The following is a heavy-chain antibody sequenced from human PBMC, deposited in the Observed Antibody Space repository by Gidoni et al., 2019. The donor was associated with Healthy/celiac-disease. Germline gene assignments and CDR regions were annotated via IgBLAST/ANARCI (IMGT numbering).Heavy chain of an antibody. CDR3: ARDGGGPDTAMGNYFDY. V-gene: IGHV3-33*01. D-gene: IGHD5-18*01. Sequence: QVPLVESGGGVVQPGRSLRLSWAASGFNFSSYGMHWVRQAPGKGLEWVAVIWYDGSNNYYADSVKGRFTISRDNSKNTLYLQMNSLRAEDTAVYYCARDGGGPDTAMGNYFDYWGQGTLVTVSS. CDR1: GFNFSSYG. J-gene: IGHJ4*02. CDR2: IWYDGSNN.